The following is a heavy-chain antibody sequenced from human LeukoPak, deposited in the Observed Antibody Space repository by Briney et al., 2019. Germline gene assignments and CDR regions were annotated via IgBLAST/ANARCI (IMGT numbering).Heavy chain of an antibody. D-gene: IGHD3-9*01. CDR2: INSSSSYI. Sequence: PGGSLRLSCAASGFTFSSYSMNWVRQAPGKGLECFSSINSSSSYIYYTDSLKGRYTIYRDNAKNSLYLQMNSLRAEDTAVYYCARDLSLTGFRRGWVRPQFDYWGQGTLVTVSS. J-gene: IGHJ4*02. V-gene: IGHV3-21*01. CDR3: ARDLSLTGFRRGWVRPQFDY. CDR1: GFTFSSYS.